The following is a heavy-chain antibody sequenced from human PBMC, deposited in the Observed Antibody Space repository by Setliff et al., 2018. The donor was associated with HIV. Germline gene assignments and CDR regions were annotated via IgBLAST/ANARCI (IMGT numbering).Heavy chain of an antibody. Sequence: GSLRLSCAASGFTFSSYSMNWVRQAPGKGLEWVSYISSSTSTTYYADSVKGRFTISRDNAKNSLYLQMNSLRAEDTAVYYCWGASIAARGWFDPWGQGTLVTVSS. CDR1: GFTFSSYS. J-gene: IGHJ5*02. CDR2: ISSSTSTT. D-gene: IGHD6-6*01. V-gene: IGHV3-48*01. CDR3: WGASIAARGWFDP.